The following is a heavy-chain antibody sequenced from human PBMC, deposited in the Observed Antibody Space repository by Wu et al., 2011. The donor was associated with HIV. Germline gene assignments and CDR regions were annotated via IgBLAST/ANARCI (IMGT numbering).Heavy chain of an antibody. J-gene: IGHJ5*02. D-gene: IGHD2-2*01. CDR1: GYTFTGYY. CDR3: ARVGGVPAAPGIGWFDP. Sequence: QVQLVQSGAEVKKPGASVKVSCKASGYTFTGYYMHWVRQAPGQGLEWMGWINPNSGGTNYAQKFQGRVTMTRDTSISTAYMELSRLRSDDTAVYYCARVGGVPAAPGIGWFDPWGQGTLVTVSS. V-gene: IGHV1-2*02. CDR2: INPNSGGT.